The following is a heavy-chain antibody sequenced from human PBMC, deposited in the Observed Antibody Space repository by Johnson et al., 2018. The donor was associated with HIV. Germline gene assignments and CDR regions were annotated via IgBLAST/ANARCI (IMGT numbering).Heavy chain of an antibody. CDR2: IRYDGSSE. Sequence: QVQLVESGGGVVQPGGSLRLSCAASGFTFSSYGMHWVRQAPGKGLEWVAFIRYDGSSEYYADSVKGRFSISRDNSKNTLYLQMNSLRAEDTAVYYCAKSDSAYDAFDLWGQGTLVTVSS. CDR1: GFTFSSYG. J-gene: IGHJ3*01. D-gene: IGHD3-22*01. CDR3: AKSDSAYDAFDL. V-gene: IGHV3-30*02.